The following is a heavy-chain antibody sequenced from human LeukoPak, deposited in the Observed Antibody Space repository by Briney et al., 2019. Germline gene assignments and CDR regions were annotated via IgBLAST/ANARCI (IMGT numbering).Heavy chain of an antibody. CDR3: ARDSPDPYSSGWMALGAFDI. CDR1: GFTFSSYA. CDR2: ISSNGGST. D-gene: IGHD6-19*01. V-gene: IGHV3-64*01. J-gene: IGHJ3*02. Sequence: GGSLRLSCAASGFTFSSYATHWVRQAPGKGLEYGSAISSNGGSTYYANSVKGRFTISRDNSKNTLYLQMGSLRAEDMAVYYCARDSPDPYSSGWMALGAFDIWGQGTMVTVSS.